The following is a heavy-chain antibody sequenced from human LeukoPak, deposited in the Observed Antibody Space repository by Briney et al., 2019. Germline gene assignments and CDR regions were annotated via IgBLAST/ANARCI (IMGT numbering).Heavy chain of an antibody. J-gene: IGHJ6*03. Sequence: GGSLRLSCAASGFTFSSYWMHWVRQAPGKGLVWVSRINTDGSSTSYADSVKGRFTISRDNAKNTLYLQMNSLRAEDAAVYYCARAYCSSTSCYPWDYYYYYMDVWGKGTTVTVSS. V-gene: IGHV3-74*01. CDR3: ARAYCSSTSCYPWDYYYYYMDV. D-gene: IGHD2-2*01. CDR2: INTDGSST. CDR1: GFTFSSYW.